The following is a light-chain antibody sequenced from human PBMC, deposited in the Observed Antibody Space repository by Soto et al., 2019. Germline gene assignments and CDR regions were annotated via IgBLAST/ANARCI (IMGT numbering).Light chain of an antibody. CDR1: SSDVGSYNL. Sequence: QSALTQPASVSGSPGQSITISCTGTSSDVGSYNLVSWYQQHPGKAPKLMIYEGSKRPSGVSNRFSGSKSGNTASLTISGLQAADEADYYCCSYAGSSTDVVFGGGTMLTVL. CDR3: CSYAGSSTDVV. V-gene: IGLV2-23*01. J-gene: IGLJ2*01. CDR2: EGS.